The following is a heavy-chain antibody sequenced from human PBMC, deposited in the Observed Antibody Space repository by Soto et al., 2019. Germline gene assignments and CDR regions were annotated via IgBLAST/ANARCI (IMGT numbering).Heavy chain of an antibody. Sequence: QVQLVESGGGVVQPGRSLRLSCAASGFTFSSYGMHWVRQAPGKGLEWVAVISYDGSNKYYADSVKGRFTISRDNSKNTLYLQMNSLRAEDTAVYYCAKDLSEGAYYYYYGMDVWGQGNTVTVSS. J-gene: IGHJ6*02. CDR2: ISYDGSNK. D-gene: IGHD3-16*01. V-gene: IGHV3-30*18. CDR3: AKDLSEGAYYYYYGMDV. CDR1: GFTFSSYG.